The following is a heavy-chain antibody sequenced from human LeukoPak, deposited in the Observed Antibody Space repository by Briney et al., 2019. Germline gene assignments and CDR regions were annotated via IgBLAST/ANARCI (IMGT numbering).Heavy chain of an antibody. J-gene: IGHJ4*02. Sequence: PGGSLRLSCAASRFSFSTYPMGWVRRAPGKGLEWVSGISASGDVTFHADPVKGRFTISRDNSKNTLYLQMNSLRAEDTAVYYCARGGWELRPGYFDYWGQGTLVTVSS. CDR2: ISASGDVT. D-gene: IGHD1-26*01. CDR3: ARGGWELRPGYFDY. CDR1: RFSFSTYP. V-gene: IGHV3-23*01.